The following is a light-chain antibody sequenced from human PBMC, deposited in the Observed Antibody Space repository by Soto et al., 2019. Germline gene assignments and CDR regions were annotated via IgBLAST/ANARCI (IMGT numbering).Light chain of an antibody. Sequence: ETVMAQSPVTLSVSIGERATLSCRASQSVSIHLAWYQQKPGQAPRLLIYDTSTRATGIPARFSGSGSGTEFTLTISSLQSEDFAVYYCQQYSNWPPITFGQGTRLEIK. J-gene: IGKJ5*01. CDR1: QSVSIH. CDR2: DTS. V-gene: IGKV3-15*01. CDR3: QQYSNWPPIT.